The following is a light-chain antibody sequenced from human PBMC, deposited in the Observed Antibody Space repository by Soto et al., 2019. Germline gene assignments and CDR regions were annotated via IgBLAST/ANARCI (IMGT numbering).Light chain of an antibody. CDR2: DTN. CDR3: LLSYRGVGV. J-gene: IGLJ2*01. Sequence: QAVVTQEPSLTVSPGGTVTLTRGSNTRAVTTGHYPYWFQQKPGQAPRTLIYDTNNKHSWTPARFSGSLLGGKAALTLSGAQPEDEADYYCLLSYRGVGVFGGGTKVTVL. V-gene: IGLV7-46*01. CDR1: TRAVTTGHY.